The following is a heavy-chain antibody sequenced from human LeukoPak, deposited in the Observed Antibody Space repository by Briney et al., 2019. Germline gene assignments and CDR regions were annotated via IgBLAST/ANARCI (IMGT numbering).Heavy chain of an antibody. CDR3: ARAPGIPYYVALDY. V-gene: IGHV4-59*01. D-gene: IGHD1-26*01. CDR1: GGSISSYY. Sequence: SETLSLTCTVSGGSISSYYWSWIRQPPGKGLEWIGYIYYSGSTNYNPSLKSRVTISVDTSKNQFSLKLSSVTAADTAVYYCARAPGIPYYVALDYWGQGTLVTVSS. J-gene: IGHJ4*02. CDR2: IYYSGST.